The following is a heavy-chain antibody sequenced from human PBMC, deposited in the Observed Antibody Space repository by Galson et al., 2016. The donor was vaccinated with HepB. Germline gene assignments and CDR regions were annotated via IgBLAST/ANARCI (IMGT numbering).Heavy chain of an antibody. Sequence: PALVKPTQTLTLTCTFSGFSLRSSGMCVSWIRQPPGKALEWLSLIDWADDKYYTTSLKTRLTISKDTSKNQVVLTMTNMDPVDTATYYCARSRVHSSGYSFDYWGQGTLVTVSS. CDR3: ARSRVHSSGYSFDY. D-gene: IGHD3-22*01. CDR1: GFSLRSSGMC. V-gene: IGHV2-70*01. J-gene: IGHJ4*02. CDR2: IDWADDK.